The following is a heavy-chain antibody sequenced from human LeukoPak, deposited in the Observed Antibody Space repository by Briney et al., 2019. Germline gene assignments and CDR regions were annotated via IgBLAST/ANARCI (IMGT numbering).Heavy chain of an antibody. CDR2: IYYSGIT. CDR3: ARSPVSYDSSGSRIRPPRPTSLDFHF. D-gene: IGHD3-22*01. CDR1: GGSINNYY. Sequence: PSETLSLTSTVSGGSINNYYWSWMRQPPGKGLEWIGYIYYSGITNYNPSLKSRVTISVDTSKSQSSLKLSSVTAADTAVYYCARSPVSYDSSGSRIRPPRPTSLDFHFGGQGTLVTVSS. V-gene: IGHV4-59*08. J-gene: IGHJ4*02.